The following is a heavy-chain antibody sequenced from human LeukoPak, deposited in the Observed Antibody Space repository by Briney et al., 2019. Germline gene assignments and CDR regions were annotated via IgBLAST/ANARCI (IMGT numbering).Heavy chain of an antibody. Sequence: PGGPLRLSCRGSGFTLGDYTVSSVRQAPAKGLEWVGFIRSKIHGGTTAFADSVRGRFTISRDDYKSSSFLQMDSLKIQGTAVYYCPRGVRGVPDAFVIWGDGALVTVSS. J-gene: IGHJ3*02. CDR1: GFTLGDYT. CDR3: PRGVRGVPDAFVI. V-gene: IGHV3-49*04. D-gene: IGHD3-10*01. CDR2: IRSKIHGGTT.